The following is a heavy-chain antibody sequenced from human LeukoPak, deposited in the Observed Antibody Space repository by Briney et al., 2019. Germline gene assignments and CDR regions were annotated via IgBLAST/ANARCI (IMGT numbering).Heavy chain of an antibody. V-gene: IGHV3-30*02. CDR1: GFTFSSYG. Sequence: GGSLRLSCAATGFTFSSYGMHWVRQAPGKGLEWVSFIRYDGSNKYYADSVKGRFTISRDNSKNTLYLQMNSLRAEDTAVYYCAKGGIAAAGTPPVSWGQGTLVTVSS. J-gene: IGHJ4*02. D-gene: IGHD6-13*01. CDR3: AKGGIAAAGTPPVS. CDR2: IRYDGSNK.